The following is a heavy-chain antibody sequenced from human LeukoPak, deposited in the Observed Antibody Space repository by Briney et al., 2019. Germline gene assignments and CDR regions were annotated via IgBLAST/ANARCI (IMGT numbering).Heavy chain of an antibody. CDR3: ARDIWSSSGWYFDF. J-gene: IGHJ4*02. Sequence: PGRSLRLSCAASGFTFSIYGMQWVRQAPGKGLEWVALIYFDGSNKHYADSVAGRFTVSRDNSKNMVYLQMDSLRADDTAMYYCARDIWSSSGWYFDFWGQGTLVSVSS. D-gene: IGHD6-19*01. CDR2: IYFDGSNK. CDR1: GFTFSIYG. V-gene: IGHV3-33*01.